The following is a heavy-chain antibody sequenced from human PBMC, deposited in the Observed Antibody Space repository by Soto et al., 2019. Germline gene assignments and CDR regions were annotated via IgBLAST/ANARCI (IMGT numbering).Heavy chain of an antibody. Sequence: QLQLQESGPGLVKPSETLSLTCTVSGGSISSSSYYWGWIRQPPGKGLEWIGSIYYSGSTYYNPSLTSRVXXSXDXXKNQCSLKLSSVTAADTAVYYCARYSSSGWYYFDYWGQGTLVTVSS. CDR1: GGSISSSSYY. V-gene: IGHV4-39*01. CDR2: IYYSGST. D-gene: IGHD6-19*01. CDR3: ARYSSSGWYYFDY. J-gene: IGHJ4*02.